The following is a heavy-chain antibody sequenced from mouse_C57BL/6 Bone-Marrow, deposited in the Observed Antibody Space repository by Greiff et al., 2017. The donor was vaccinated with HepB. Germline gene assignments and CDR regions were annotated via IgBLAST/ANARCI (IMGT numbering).Heavy chain of an antibody. J-gene: IGHJ2*01. CDR3: ASFTTVVDY. Sequence: EVQRVESGPGLVKPSQSLSLTCSVTGYSITSGYYWNWIRQFPGNKLEWMGYISYDGSNNYNPSLKNRISITRDTSKNQFFLKLNSVTTEDTATYYCASFTTVVDYWGQGTTLTVSS. CDR2: ISYDGSN. D-gene: IGHD1-1*01. CDR1: GYSITSGYY. V-gene: IGHV3-6*01.